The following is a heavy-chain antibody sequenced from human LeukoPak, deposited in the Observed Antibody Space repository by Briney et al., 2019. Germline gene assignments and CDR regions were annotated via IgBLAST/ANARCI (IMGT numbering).Heavy chain of an antibody. CDR3: AKDMGRLRIQLWSDY. Sequence: PRGSLRLSCAASGFTFSSYAMSWVRQAPGKGLEWVSAISGSGGSTYYADSVKGRFTISRDNSKNTLYLQMNSLRAEDTAVYYCAKDMGRLRIQLWSDYWGQGTLVTVSS. D-gene: IGHD5-18*01. J-gene: IGHJ4*02. CDR2: ISGSGGST. V-gene: IGHV3-23*01. CDR1: GFTFSSYA.